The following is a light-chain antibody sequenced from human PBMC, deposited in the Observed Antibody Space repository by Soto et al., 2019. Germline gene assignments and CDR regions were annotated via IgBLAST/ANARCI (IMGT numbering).Light chain of an antibody. CDR3: QQYTCLWT. V-gene: IGKV1-5*03. CDR2: QAS. J-gene: IGKJ1*01. Sequence: IQMTQSPSTLSASVGDRVTITCRASRSLQTWLAWYQQKPGKVPKLLIYQASILQNGVPARFIGSGSGTEFTLTISSLQPDDVATYYCQQYTCLWTFGPGTKVEIK. CDR1: RSLQTW.